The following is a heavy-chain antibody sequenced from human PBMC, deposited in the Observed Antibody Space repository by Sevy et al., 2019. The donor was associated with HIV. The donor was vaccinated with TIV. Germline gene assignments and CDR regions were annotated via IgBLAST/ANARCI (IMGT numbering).Heavy chain of an antibody. CDR2: ISYDGSNK. D-gene: IGHD6-13*01. Sequence: GGSLRLSCAASGFTFSSYGMHWVRQAPGKGLEWVAVISYDGSNKYYADSVKGRFTISRDNSKNTRYLQMNSLRAEDTAVYYCAKRGEAAGQFDYYYGMDVWGQGTTVTVSS. J-gene: IGHJ6*02. CDR1: GFTFSSYG. V-gene: IGHV3-30*18. CDR3: AKRGEAAGQFDYYYGMDV.